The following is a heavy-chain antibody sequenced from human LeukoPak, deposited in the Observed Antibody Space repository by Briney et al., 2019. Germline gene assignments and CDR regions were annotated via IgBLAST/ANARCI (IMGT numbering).Heavy chain of an antibody. J-gene: IGHJ3*02. CDR3: ASIGVGGSYYGDAFDI. CDR1: GGSISSYY. V-gene: IGHV4-59*12. D-gene: IGHD1-26*01. Sequence: SETLSLTCTVSGGSISSYYWSWIRQPPGKGLEWIGYIYYSGSTNYNPSLKSRVTISVDTSKNQFSLKLSSVTAADTAVYYCASIGVGGSYYGDAFDIWGQGTMVTVSS. CDR2: IYYSGST.